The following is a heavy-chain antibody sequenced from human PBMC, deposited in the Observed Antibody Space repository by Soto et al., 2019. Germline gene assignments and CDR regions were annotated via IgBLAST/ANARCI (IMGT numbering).Heavy chain of an antibody. CDR1: GGSISSDDYY. V-gene: IGHV4-30-4*01. D-gene: IGHD2-15*01. Sequence: SETLSLTCTVSGGSISSDDYYWSWIRQPPGQGLEWIGYIYYNGRTSSTPSLESRVTISIETSKNQFSLKLNSVSAADTAVYYCARDRSSSPEYFDFWGPGTLVTVSS. CDR2: IYYNGRT. CDR3: ARDRSSSPEYFDF. J-gene: IGHJ4*02.